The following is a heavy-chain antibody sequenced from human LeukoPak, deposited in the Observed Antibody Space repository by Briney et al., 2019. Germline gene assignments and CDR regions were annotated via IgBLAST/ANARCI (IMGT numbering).Heavy chain of an antibody. J-gene: IGHJ6*03. V-gene: IGHV4-59*12. CDR1: GGSISTYY. Sequence: SETLSLTCTVSGGSISTYYWSWIRQPPGKGLEWIGYIYYTGSTSYNPSLKSRVTMSVDTSKNQFSLKLSSVTAADTGVYYCARVGQQLALNYYYMDVWGKGTTVTISS. CDR3: ARVGQQLALNYYYMDV. CDR2: IYYTGST. D-gene: IGHD6-13*01.